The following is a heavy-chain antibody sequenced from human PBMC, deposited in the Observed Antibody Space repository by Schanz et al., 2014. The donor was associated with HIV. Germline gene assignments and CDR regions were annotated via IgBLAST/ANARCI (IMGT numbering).Heavy chain of an antibody. J-gene: IGHJ3*02. CDR3: AAAWGYYYDSSGYQGAAFDI. D-gene: IGHD3-22*01. CDR2: INHSGNT. CDR1: GGSFSAYY. V-gene: IGHV4-34*01. Sequence: QVQLQQWGAGLLKPSETLSLTCVVYGGSFSAYYWSWIRQPPGKGLKWIGKINHSGNTNYNPSLKSRVTISVDTSKNQFSLKLSSVTAADTAVYYCAAAWGYYYDSSGYQGAAFDIWGQGTMVTVSS.